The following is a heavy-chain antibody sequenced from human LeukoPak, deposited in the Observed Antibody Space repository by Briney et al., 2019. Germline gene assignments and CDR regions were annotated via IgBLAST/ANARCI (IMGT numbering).Heavy chain of an antibody. J-gene: IGHJ4*02. D-gene: IGHD6-19*01. CDR2: ISDSGVST. V-gene: IGHV3-23*01. CDR1: GFIFSIHA. Sequence: GGSRRLSCAASGFIFSIHAMRWVRQAAGKGLEWVSTISDSGVSTYYAASVKGRFTISRDNSKNTLYMQMNSLRAGDTAVYYCAKDLSSSGFRIDYWGQGTLVTVSS. CDR3: AKDLSSSGFRIDY.